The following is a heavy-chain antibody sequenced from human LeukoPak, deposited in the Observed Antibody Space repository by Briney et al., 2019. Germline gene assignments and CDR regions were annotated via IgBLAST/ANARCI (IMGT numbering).Heavy chain of an antibody. Sequence: GGSLRLSCAASGFTFSSYEMNWVRQAPGKGLEWVSYISSCGSTIYYADSVKGRFTISRDNAKNSLYLQMNSLRAEDTAVYYCARDRGPYQLPTTYSYYWGQGTLVTVSS. CDR1: GFTFSSYE. CDR3: ARDRGPYQLPTTYSYY. D-gene: IGHD2-2*01. V-gene: IGHV3-48*03. J-gene: IGHJ4*02. CDR2: ISSCGSTI.